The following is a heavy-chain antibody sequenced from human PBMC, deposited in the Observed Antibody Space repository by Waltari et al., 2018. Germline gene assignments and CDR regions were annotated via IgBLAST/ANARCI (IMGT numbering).Heavy chain of an antibody. CDR3: ARHPYGISSSFDY. D-gene: IGHD6-6*01. J-gene: IGHJ4*02. CDR1: GGSISSSSYY. Sequence: QLQLQESGPGLVKLSETLSHTCTVSGGSISSSSYYWAWIRQPPGEGLEWIGSTYSSGSTYYIPAPKCRVTLCVHTSKNQCSVKLSSVTASDTAVYYCARHPYGISSSFDYSGQGSVVTVSS. V-gene: IGHV4-39*01. CDR2: TYSSGST.